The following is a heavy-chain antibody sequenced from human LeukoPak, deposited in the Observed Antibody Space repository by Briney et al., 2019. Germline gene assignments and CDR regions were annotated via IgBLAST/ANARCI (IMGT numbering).Heavy chain of an antibody. CDR2: IYYSGST. Sequence: ATVSLTCTGFAGSISSYYWSWIRQPPVKGLERIGDIYYSGSTNYNPSLKSRVTISVDTSKNQFSLKLSSVTAADTAVYYCARDNTTVRGVSSAFDIWGQGTMVTVSS. CDR1: AGSISSYY. V-gene: IGHV4-59*01. D-gene: IGHD3-10*01. CDR3: ARDNTTVRGVSSAFDI. J-gene: IGHJ3*02.